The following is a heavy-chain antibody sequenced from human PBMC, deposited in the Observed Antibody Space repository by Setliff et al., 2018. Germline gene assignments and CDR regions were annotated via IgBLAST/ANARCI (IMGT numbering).Heavy chain of an antibody. Sequence: TLSLTCAISGDSVSSNSAAWNWIRQSPSRGLEWLGRTYYRSKWYNDYAVSVKSRITINPDTSENQFSLQLNSVTPEDTAVYYCARDQRLPLTYYYYGMDVWGQGTTVTVSS. CDR3: ARDQRLPLTYYYYGMDV. CDR2: TYYRSKWYN. CDR1: GDSVSSNSAA. D-gene: IGHD1-1*01. J-gene: IGHJ6*02. V-gene: IGHV6-1*01.